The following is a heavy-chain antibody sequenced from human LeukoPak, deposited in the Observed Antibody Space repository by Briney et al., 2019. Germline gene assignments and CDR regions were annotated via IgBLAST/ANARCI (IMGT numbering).Heavy chain of an antibody. Sequence: PGKSLRLSCVASGFTFGNHGMHWVRQAPGKGLEWVAVISHDGSNSYYADSVKGRFTISRDNPKHTLYLQINSLRGEDTAVYYCAKDLDKSSGYDEGYWGQGTLVTVSS. CDR2: ISHDGSNS. CDR3: AKDLDKSSGYDEGY. D-gene: IGHD5-12*01. CDR1: GFTFGNHG. V-gene: IGHV3-30*18. J-gene: IGHJ4*02.